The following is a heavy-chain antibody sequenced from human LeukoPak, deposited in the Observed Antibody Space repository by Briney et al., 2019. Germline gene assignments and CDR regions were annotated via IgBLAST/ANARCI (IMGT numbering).Heavy chain of an antibody. V-gene: IGHV3-7*05. Sequence: PGGSLRLSCAASGFMFTSYWMSWVCQAPGKGLEWVASINHDGSEKYYVDSVKGRFTISRDNAKNSLYLQMNSLRAEDTAVYHCARVVVSTTNRFDPWGQGTLVTVSS. D-gene: IGHD5/OR15-5a*01. J-gene: IGHJ5*02. CDR2: INHDGSEK. CDR1: GFMFTSYW. CDR3: ARVVVSTTNRFDP.